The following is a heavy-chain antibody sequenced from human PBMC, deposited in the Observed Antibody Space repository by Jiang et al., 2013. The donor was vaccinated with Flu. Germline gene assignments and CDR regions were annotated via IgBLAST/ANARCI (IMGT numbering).Heavy chain of an antibody. CDR3: ARMGKRGYSYGYGMDV. V-gene: IGHV2-70*11. CDR1: GFSLSTSGMC. D-gene: IGHD5-18*01. Sequence: KPTQTLTLTCTFSGFSLSTSGMCVSWIRQPPGKALEWLARIDWDDDKYYSTSLKTRLTISKDTSKNQVVLTMTNMDPVDTATYYCARMGKRGYSYGYGMDVWGKGDHGHRLL. CDR2: IDWDDDK. J-gene: IGHJ6*04.